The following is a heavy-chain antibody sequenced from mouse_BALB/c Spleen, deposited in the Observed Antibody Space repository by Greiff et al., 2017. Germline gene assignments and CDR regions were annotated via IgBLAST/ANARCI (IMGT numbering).Heavy chain of an antibody. J-gene: IGHJ2*01. CDR2: IDPANGNT. V-gene: IGHV14-3*02. Sequence: VTLKVSGAELVKPGASVKLSCTASGFNIKDTYMHWVKQRPEQGLEWIGRIDPANGNTKYDPKFQGKATITADTSSNTAYLQLSSLTSEDTAVYYCARSWYYFDYWGQGTTLTVSS. CDR1: GFNIKDTY. CDR3: ARSWYYFDY.